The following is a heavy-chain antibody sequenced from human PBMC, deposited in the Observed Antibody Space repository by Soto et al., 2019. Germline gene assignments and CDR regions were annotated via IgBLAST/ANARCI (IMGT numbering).Heavy chain of an antibody. CDR2: IKSKTDGGTT. D-gene: IGHD6-19*01. Sequence: EVQLVESGGGLVKPGGSLRLSCAASGFTFSNAWMSWVRQAPGKGLEWVGRIKSKTDGGTTDYAAPVKGRFTISRDDLKYTLYLQMNSLKTEDPAVYYCTTGEKSGRYSSGWYPFVYCGQATLVTVSS. J-gene: IGHJ4*02. CDR1: GFTFSNAW. V-gene: IGHV3-15*01. CDR3: TTGEKSGRYSSGWYPFVY.